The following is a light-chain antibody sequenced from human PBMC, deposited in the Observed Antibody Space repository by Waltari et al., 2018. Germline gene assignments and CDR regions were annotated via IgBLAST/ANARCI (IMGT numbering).Light chain of an antibody. V-gene: IGKV3-20*01. CDR3: QQYGSSPRT. Sequence: EIVLTQSPGTLSLSPGERATLSCRAGQSVSSSYLAWYQQKPGQGPRLLIYGASSRATCIPDRFSGSGSGTDFTLTISRLEPEDFAVYYCQQYGSSPRTFGQGTKVEIK. CDR1: QSVSSSY. CDR2: GAS. J-gene: IGKJ1*01.